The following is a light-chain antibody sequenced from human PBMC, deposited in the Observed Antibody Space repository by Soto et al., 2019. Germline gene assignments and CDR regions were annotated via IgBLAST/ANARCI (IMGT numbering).Light chain of an antibody. J-gene: IGLJ2*01. V-gene: IGLV4-60*03. CDR2: LEGSGSY. Sequence: QLVLTQSSSASASLGSSVTLTCTLSSGHSSYIIAWHQQQPGKAPRYLMKLEGSGSYNKGSGVPDRFSGSSSGADRYLTISNLQSEDEADYYCETWDSNTVVFGGGTKLTVL. CDR3: ETWDSNTVV. CDR1: SGHSSYI.